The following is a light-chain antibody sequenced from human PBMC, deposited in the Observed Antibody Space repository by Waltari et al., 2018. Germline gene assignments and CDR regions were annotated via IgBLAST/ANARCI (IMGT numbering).Light chain of an antibody. J-gene: IGKJ4*01. CDR3: QQYYTSPLT. CDR2: WAS. V-gene: IGKV4-1*01. CDR1: ESLLYTSNNQNF. Sequence: DIVMTQSPESLAVSLGETATIPCRSSESLLYTSNNQNFLAWYQRKAGQPPKLLFYWASVRESGVTDRFSASGSGTDFILSISSLQAEDVAVYYCQQYYTSPLTFGGGTKVEIK.